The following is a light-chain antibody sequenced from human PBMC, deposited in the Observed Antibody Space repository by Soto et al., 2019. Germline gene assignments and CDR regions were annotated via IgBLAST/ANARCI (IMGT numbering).Light chain of an antibody. V-gene: IGLV2-14*01. CDR3: TSYASSGTHV. J-gene: IGLJ3*02. CDR2: EVS. Sequence: QSVLTQPASVSGSPGQSITISCTGTSSDVGGYNYVSWYQQHPGKAPKLMIYEVSNRPSGVSNRFSGSKSGNTASLTISGLQAEDEADYYCTSYASSGTHVFGGGTQLTVL. CDR1: SSDVGGYNY.